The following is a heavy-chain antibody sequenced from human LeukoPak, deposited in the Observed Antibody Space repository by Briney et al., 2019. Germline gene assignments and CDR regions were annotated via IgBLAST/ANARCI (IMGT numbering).Heavy chain of an antibody. CDR1: GFTFSSYS. CDR2: ISGSGGST. CDR3: AKDHILVRSPYDY. J-gene: IGHJ4*02. V-gene: IGHV3-23*01. D-gene: IGHD2-21*01. Sequence: GGSLRLSCAASGFTFSSYSMNWVRQAPGKGLEWVSAISGSGGSTYYADSVKGRFTISRDNSKNTLYLQMNSLRAEDTAVYYCAKDHILVRSPYDYWGQGTLVTVSS.